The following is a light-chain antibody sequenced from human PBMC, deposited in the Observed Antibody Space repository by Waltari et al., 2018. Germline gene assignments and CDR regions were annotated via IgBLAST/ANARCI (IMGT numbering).Light chain of an antibody. V-gene: IGKV2-30*01. CDR3: MQGTHWPQLA. CDR2: EVS. J-gene: IGKJ4*01. Sequence: DVVMTQSPLSLPVTLGQPASISCKSSQSLGYNDGNTYLNWFQQRPGQSPRRLIYEVSTRDSGVPDRFGGSGSGTDFTLKISRVEAEDVGIYYCMQGTHWPQLAFGGGTKVEIK. CDR1: QSLGYNDGNTY.